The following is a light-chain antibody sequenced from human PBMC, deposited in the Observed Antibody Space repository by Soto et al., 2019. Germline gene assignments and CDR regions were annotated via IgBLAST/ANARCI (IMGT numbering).Light chain of an antibody. Sequence: QSALTQPRSVSGSPGQSVTISCTGTSSDVGGYNYVSWYQQHPGKAPKLMIYEVSNRPSGVSNRFSGSKSGNTASLTISGLQAEDEADYYCSSYTSSLVVFGGGTKLTVL. V-gene: IGLV2-14*01. CDR1: SSDVGGYNY. CDR2: EVS. J-gene: IGLJ2*01. CDR3: SSYTSSLVV.